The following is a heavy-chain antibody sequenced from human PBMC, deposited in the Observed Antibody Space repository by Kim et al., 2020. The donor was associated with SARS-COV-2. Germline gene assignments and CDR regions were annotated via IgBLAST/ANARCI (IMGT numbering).Heavy chain of an antibody. D-gene: IGHD3-10*01. J-gene: IGHJ4*02. CDR1: GFTFSSYS. CDR3: ARAREYYGSGTYYPYYFDD. CDR2: ISSGSSYI. Sequence: GGSLILSCAASGFTFSSYSMTWVRQAPGKGLEWVSSISSGSSYIYYADSVKGRFTISRDNARNSLYLQMNSLRGEDTAVYYCARAREYYGSGTYYPYYFDDWGQGTLVTGSS. V-gene: IGHV3-21*01.